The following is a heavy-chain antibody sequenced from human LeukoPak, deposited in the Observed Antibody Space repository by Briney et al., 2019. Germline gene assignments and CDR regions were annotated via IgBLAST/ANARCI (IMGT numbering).Heavy chain of an antibody. CDR1: GGSISSYY. J-gene: IGHJ4*02. D-gene: IGHD3-22*01. CDR2: IYYSGST. CDR3: AKDTGYYDSSGYAFDY. V-gene: IGHV4-59*12. Sequence: SETLSLTCTAYGGSISSYYWSWIRQPPGKGVEWIGYIYYSGSTNYNPSLKSRVTISVDTSKNQFSLKLSSVTAADTAVYYCAKDTGYYDSSGYAFDYWGQGTLSPSPQ.